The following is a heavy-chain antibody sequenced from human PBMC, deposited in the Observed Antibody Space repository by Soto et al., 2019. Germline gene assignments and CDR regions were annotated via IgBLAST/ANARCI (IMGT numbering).Heavy chain of an antibody. CDR1: GYTFTSYA. D-gene: IGHD6-19*01. J-gene: IGHJ6*03. CDR3: ASDYSSGHHYNYYYYMDV. Sequence: ASVKVSCKASGYTFTSYAMHWVRQAPGQRLEWMGWINAGNGNTKYSQKFQGRVTITRDTSASTAYMELSSLRSEDTAVYYCASDYSSGHHYNYYYYMDVWGKGTTVTVSS. CDR2: INAGNGNT. V-gene: IGHV1-3*01.